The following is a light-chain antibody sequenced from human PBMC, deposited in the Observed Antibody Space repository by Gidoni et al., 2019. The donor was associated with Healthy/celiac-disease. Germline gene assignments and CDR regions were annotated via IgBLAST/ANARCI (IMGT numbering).Light chain of an antibody. CDR1: QSVSSSY. CDR3: QQEGSSPQGVT. J-gene: IGKJ5*01. Sequence: VLPQSPGPLSLSPGERATLSCRASQSVSSSYLAWYQQKPGQAPRLLIYGAASRATGSPDRFSGSGSGTDVTRTISRLEPEDFAVYYCQQEGSSPQGVTFVQGTRLEIK. V-gene: IGKV3-20*01. CDR2: GAA.